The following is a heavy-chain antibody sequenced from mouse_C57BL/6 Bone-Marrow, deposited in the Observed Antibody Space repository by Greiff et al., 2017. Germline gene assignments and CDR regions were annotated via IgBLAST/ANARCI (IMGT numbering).Heavy chain of an antibody. J-gene: IGHJ2*01. CDR3: ARHQILITTVPRYFDD. V-gene: IGHV5-6*01. Sequence: VKPGGSLKLSCAASGFTFSSYGMSWVRQTPDKRLEWVATISSGGSYTYYPDSVKGRFTISRDNAKNTLYLQMSSLKSEDTAMYYCARHQILITTVPRYFDDWGQGTTLTVSS. D-gene: IGHD1-1*01. CDR1: GFTFSSYG. CDR2: ISSGGSYT.